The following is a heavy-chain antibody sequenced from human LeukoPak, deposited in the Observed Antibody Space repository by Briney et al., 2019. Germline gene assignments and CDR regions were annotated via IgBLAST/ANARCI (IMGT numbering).Heavy chain of an antibody. CDR2: ISSDGTNK. CDR1: GFTFSSYT. Sequence: PGRSLRLSCAASGFTFSSYTMHWVRQAPGKGLYWVAIISSDGTNKYYADSVKGRFTISRDNSKNTLYLQMYSLRAEDTAVYYCARDQAVASDYWGQGTLVTVSS. V-gene: IGHV3-30*04. J-gene: IGHJ4*02. CDR3: ARDQAVASDY. D-gene: IGHD6-19*01.